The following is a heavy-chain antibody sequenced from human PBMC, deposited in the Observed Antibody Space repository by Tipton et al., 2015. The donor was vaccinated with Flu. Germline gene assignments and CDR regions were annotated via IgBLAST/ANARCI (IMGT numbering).Heavy chain of an antibody. CDR1: GYSFNNFL. V-gene: IGHV1-46*02. D-gene: IGHD2-15*01. CDR2: INPADGTT. J-gene: IGHJ4*02. CDR3: ARDFYCSGGTCFLSHFDY. Sequence: QVQLVQSGAEVRKPGASVKVSCRTSGYSFNNFLIHWVRQAPGQGLEWMGIINPADGTTTYAPQFQGRVTMTGDTSTRTIHMELTSLRSEDSAVYYCARDFYCSGGTCFLSHFDYWGQGTLVTVTS.